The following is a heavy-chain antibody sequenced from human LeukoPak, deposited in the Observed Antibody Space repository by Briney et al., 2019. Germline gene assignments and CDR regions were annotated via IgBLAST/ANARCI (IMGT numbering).Heavy chain of an antibody. J-gene: IGHJ4*02. CDR3: ATSSSWYVDY. D-gene: IGHD6-13*01. CDR2: IYHSGST. V-gene: IGHV4-38-2*01. CDR1: GYSISSGYY. Sequence: SETLSLTCAVSGYSISSGYYWGWIRQPPGKGLEWIGSIYHSGSTYYNPSLKSRVTISVDTSKNQFSLKLSSVTAAATAVYYCATSSSWYVDYWGQGTLVTVSS.